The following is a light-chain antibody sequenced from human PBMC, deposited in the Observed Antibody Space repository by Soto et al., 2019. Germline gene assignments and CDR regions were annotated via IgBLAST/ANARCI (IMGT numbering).Light chain of an antibody. V-gene: IGKV3-15*01. CDR3: QQYNNWQWT. CDR2: VAS. Sequence: EIVMTQSPATLSVSPGERATLSCRASQSVSSNLAWYQQKPGQAPRLLIYVASTRATGIPARFSGSGSGTEFTLTISSLQSEDFAVYYCQQYNNWQWTFGQGTKVDIK. CDR1: QSVSSN. J-gene: IGKJ1*01.